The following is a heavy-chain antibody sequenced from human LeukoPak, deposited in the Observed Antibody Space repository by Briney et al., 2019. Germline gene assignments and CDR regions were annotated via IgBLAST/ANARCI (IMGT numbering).Heavy chain of an antibody. V-gene: IGHV3-48*01. CDR1: GFNFSGFA. Sequence: PGESLRLSCAASGFNFSGFAMNWARQAPGKGLEWVADITTRSSTTFYADSVKGRFTVSRDNAKNLLYLQLSSLSGEDTALYYCARGTGDYWGQGTMVAVSS. CDR2: ITTRSSTT. J-gene: IGHJ4*02. CDR3: ARGTGDY.